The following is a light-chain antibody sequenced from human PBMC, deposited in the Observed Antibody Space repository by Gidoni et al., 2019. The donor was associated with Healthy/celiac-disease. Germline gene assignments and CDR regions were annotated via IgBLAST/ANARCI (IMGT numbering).Light chain of an antibody. Sequence: VVTQSPATLSVSPGERATLSCRASQSVSSNLAWYQQKPGQAPRLLIYGASTWATGIPARFSGSGSGTEFTLTISSLQSEDFAVYYCQQYNNLPPITFGQGTRLEIK. CDR1: QSVSSN. CDR3: QQYNNLPPIT. V-gene: IGKV3-15*01. J-gene: IGKJ5*01. CDR2: GAS.